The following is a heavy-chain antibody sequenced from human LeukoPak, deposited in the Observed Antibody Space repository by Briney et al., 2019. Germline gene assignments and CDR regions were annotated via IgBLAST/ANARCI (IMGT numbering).Heavy chain of an antibody. CDR2: TSGGGGTT. J-gene: IGHJ4*02. D-gene: IGHD3-22*01. CDR1: GFTFSNYA. V-gene: IGHV3-23*01. CDR3: ATEYYYDSSASSPFDY. Sequence: PGGSLRLSCAASGFTFSNYAMSWVRQAPGKGLEWVSSTSGGGGTTHYADSVKGRFTISRDNSKNTLFLQMNRLRAEDTAVYYCATEYYYDSSASSPFDYWGQGTLVTVSS.